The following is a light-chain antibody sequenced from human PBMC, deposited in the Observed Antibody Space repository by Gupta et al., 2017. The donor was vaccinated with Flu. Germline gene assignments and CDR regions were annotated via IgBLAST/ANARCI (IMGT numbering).Light chain of an antibody. CDR1: HSVGSSY. Sequence: GTLSLSPGARATRSCRASHSVGSSYLAWYQQRPGQAPRLLMYGASSRATGVPDRFSGSGSGTDFTLTISRVEPEDSAMYYCQKYGGSLHTFGQGTKLEIK. CDR2: GAS. V-gene: IGKV3-20*01. J-gene: IGKJ2*01. CDR3: QKYGGSLHT.